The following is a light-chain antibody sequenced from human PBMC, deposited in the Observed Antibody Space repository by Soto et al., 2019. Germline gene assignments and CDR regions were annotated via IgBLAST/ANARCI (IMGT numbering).Light chain of an antibody. J-gene: IGKJ2*01. CDR1: QSISSW. V-gene: IGKV1-5*01. Sequence: DIQMTQSPSTLSASVGDRVTITCRASQSISSWLAWYQQRPREAPKLLIYGASSLESGVPSRFSGSGSGTEFTLTISSLQPTDFATYYCQQYAPSSPTFGQGTKLEIK. CDR3: QQYAPSSPT. CDR2: GAS.